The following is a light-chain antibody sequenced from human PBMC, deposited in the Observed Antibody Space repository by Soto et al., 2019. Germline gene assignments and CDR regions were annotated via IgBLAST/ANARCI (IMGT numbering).Light chain of an antibody. CDR2: DIN. V-gene: IGLV2-11*01. J-gene: IGLJ3*02. CDR1: RSDVGAYNY. CDR3: CSYAGDYTVV. Sequence: QSVLTQPRSVSGSPGQSVTISCTGTRSDVGAYNYVSWYQQHPGTAPKLMLYDINKRPSGVPDRFSGSKSGNTASLTISGLHAEDEADYYCCSYAGDYTVVFGGGTKVTVL.